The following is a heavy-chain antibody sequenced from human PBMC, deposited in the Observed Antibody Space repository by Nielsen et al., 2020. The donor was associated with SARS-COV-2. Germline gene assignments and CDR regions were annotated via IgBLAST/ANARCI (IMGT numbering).Heavy chain of an antibody. CDR3: ARDAFDI. CDR2: IYYTGNT. CDR1: GGSISSYY. V-gene: IGHV4-59*01. J-gene: IGHJ3*02. Sequence: SETLSLTCTVSGGSISSYYWSWIRQPPGKELEWIGYIYYTGNTNYDPSLKSRVNISLDTSKNQFSLKVTSMTAADTAVYYCARDAFDIWGQGTMVTVSS.